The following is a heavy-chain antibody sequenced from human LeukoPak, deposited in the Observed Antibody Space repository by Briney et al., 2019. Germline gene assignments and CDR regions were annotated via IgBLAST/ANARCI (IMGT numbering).Heavy chain of an antibody. Sequence: ASVKVSCKASGYTFTSYYMHWVRQAPGQGLEWMGIINPSGGSTSYAQKFQGGVTTTRDTSTSTVYMELSSLRSEDTAVYHCARDAFVAAAATSYDNYYYYYGMDVWGQGTTVTVSS. CDR3: ARDAFVAAAATSYDNYYYYYGMDV. CDR2: INPSGGST. CDR1: GYTFTSYY. J-gene: IGHJ6*02. V-gene: IGHV1-46*01. D-gene: IGHD6-13*01.